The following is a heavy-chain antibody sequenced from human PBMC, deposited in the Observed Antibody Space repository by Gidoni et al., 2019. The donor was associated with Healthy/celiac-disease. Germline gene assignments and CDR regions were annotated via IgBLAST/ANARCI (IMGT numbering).Heavy chain of an antibody. D-gene: IGHD1-26*01. J-gene: IGHJ4*02. Sequence: QVQLVESGGGLVKPGGSLRLSCAASGFTFSDYYMSWIRQAPGKGLGWVSYISSSSSYTNYADSVKGRFTISRDNAKNSLYLQMNSLRAEDTAVYYCARELVGAKNQLLDYWGQGTLVTVSS. CDR2: ISSSSSYT. CDR1: GFTFSDYY. V-gene: IGHV3-11*06. CDR3: ARELVGAKNQLLDY.